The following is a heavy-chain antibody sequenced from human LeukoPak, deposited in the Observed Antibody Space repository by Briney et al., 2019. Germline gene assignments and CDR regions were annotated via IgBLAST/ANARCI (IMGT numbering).Heavy chain of an antibody. D-gene: IGHD3-10*01. Sequence: SETLSLTCTVSGGSISSGGYYWSWIRQHPGKGLEWIGYIYYSGSTYYNPSLKSRVTISVDTSKNQFSLKLSSVTAADTAVYYCARNGGSYYYGSGPLYWGQGTLVTVSS. CDR2: IYYSGST. CDR3: ARNGGSYYYGSGPLY. J-gene: IGHJ4*02. V-gene: IGHV4-31*03. CDR1: GGSISSGGYY.